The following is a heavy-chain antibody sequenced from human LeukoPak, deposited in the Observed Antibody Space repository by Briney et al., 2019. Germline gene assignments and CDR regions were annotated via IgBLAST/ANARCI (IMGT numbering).Heavy chain of an antibody. D-gene: IGHD1-26*01. V-gene: IGHV3-23*01. Sequence: PGGSLRLSCAASGFTFSSYAMNWVRPAPGKGLGWVSAITGRGGRTYHADSVKGRFTISRDNYKTPLYLQMNSPSAEDTAIYYCAKEYTGTFSPFPSYFDNWGQGTLVTVSS. J-gene: IGHJ4*02. CDR1: GFTFSSYA. CDR2: ITGRGGRT. CDR3: AKEYTGTFSPFPSYFDN.